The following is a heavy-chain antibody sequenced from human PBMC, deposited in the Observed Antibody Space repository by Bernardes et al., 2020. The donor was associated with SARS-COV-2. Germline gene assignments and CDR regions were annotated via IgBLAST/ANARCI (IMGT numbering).Heavy chain of an antibody. J-gene: IGHJ4*02. CDR2: ISGSTSDT. D-gene: IGHD6-6*01. V-gene: IGHV3-11*03. CDR1: GFTFSDYY. CDR3: ARRARDVGY. Sequence: GGSLRLSCAASGFTFSDYYMTWIRQAPGKGLEWVSHISGSTSDTKYADSVKGRFTISRDNAKNSLYLQMNSLRVEDTAVYYCARRARDVGYWGQGTLVTVSS.